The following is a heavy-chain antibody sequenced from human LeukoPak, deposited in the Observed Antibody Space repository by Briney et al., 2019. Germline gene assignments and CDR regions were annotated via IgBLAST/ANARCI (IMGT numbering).Heavy chain of an antibody. D-gene: IGHD5-18*01. CDR1: GFTFGDYA. Sequence: QSGGSLRLSCTASGFTFGDYAVSWFRQAPGKGLEWVGFIRSKAYGGTTEYAASVKGRFTISRDDSKSIAYLQMNSLKTEDTAVYYCTRAPDTARRFDPWGQGTLVTVSS. J-gene: IGHJ5*02. CDR2: IRSKAYGGTT. V-gene: IGHV3-49*03. CDR3: TRAPDTARRFDP.